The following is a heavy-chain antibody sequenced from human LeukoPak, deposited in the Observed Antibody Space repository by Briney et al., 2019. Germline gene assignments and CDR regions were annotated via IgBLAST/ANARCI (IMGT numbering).Heavy chain of an antibody. CDR3: ARRWAAAGTLDY. J-gene: IGHJ4*02. CDR2: IYPGDSDI. Sequence: ESLKISCKGSGYSFTSYWIGWVRQMPGKGLEWMGIIYPGDSDIRYSPSFQGQVTISADRSISTAYLQWSSLKASDTAMYYCARRWAAAGTLDYWGQGTLVTVSS. CDR1: GYSFTSYW. D-gene: IGHD6-13*01. V-gene: IGHV5-51*01.